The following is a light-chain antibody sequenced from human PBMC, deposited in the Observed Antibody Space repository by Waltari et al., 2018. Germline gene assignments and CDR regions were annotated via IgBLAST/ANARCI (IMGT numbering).Light chain of an antibody. CDR1: QSVGSY. CDR3: QHYNKWPPWT. Sequence: EIVMTQSPATLSVSPGERVTLSCRASQSVGSYLAWYQPKLGQAPRLLIYAASNRATGIPDRFSGSGSGTDFTLTISSLQSEDFAVYYCQHYNKWPPWTFGQGTKVEIK. CDR2: AAS. J-gene: IGKJ1*01. V-gene: IGKV3D-15*01.